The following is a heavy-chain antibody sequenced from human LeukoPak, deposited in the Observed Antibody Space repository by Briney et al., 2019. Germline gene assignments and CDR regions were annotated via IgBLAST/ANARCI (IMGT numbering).Heavy chain of an antibody. V-gene: IGHV3-7*01. J-gene: IGHJ6*03. CDR1: GFTFRSFW. CDR3: AREPYYYYYMDV. CDR2: IKQDGSER. Sequence: PGGSLRLSCAASGFTFRSFWMSWVRQAPGKELEWVANIKQDGSERYYMDSVKGRFTISRDNAKNSLYLRLSSLRAEDTAVYYCAREPYYYYYMDVWGKGTTVTVSS.